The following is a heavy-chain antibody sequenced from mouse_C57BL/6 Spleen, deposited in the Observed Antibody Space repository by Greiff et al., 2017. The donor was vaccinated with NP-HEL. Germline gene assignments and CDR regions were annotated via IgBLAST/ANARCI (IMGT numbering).Heavy chain of an antibody. J-gene: IGHJ3*01. V-gene: IGHV5-4*03. D-gene: IGHD2-4*01. CDR2: ISDGGSYT. CDR3: AIYYDYGGSWFAY. Sequence: DVMLVESGGGLVKPGGSLKLSCAASGFTFSSYAMSWVRQTPEKRLEWVATISDGGSYTYYPDNVKGRFTISRDNAKNNLYLQMSHLKSEDTAMYYCAIYYDYGGSWFAYWGQGTLVTVSA. CDR1: GFTFSSYA.